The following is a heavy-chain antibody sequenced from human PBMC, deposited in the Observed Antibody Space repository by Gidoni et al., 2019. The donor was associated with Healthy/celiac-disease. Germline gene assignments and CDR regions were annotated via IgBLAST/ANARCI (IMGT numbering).Heavy chain of an antibody. CDR2: ISAYNGNT. CDR3: AREPDYGGHHDAFDI. Sequence: QVQLVQSGAEVKKPGASVKVSCKASGSTFTSHGISWVRQATGQGLEWMGWISAYNGNTNYAQKLQGRVTMTTDTSTSTAYMELRSLRSDDTAVYYCAREPDYGGHHDAFDIWGQGTMVTVSS. V-gene: IGHV1-18*01. D-gene: IGHD4-17*01. J-gene: IGHJ3*02. CDR1: GSTFTSHG.